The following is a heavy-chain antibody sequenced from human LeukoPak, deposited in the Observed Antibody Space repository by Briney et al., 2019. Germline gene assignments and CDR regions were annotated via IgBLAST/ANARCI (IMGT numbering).Heavy chain of an antibody. D-gene: IGHD5-24*01. Sequence: PSGTLSLTCTVSGGSITSYYWSWIRQSPGKGLECIGYIFYSGGTNYNPSLKSRVTISVDTSKNQFSLKLSSVTAADTAVYFCARGNGYPHFDYWGQGTLVTVSS. CDR3: ARGNGYPHFDY. V-gene: IGHV4-59*13. CDR2: IFYSGGT. CDR1: GGSITSYY. J-gene: IGHJ4*02.